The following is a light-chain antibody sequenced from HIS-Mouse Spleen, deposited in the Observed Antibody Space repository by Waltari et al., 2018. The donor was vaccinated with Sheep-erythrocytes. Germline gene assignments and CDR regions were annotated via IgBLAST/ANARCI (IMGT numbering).Light chain of an antibody. CDR1: SSDVGGYNY. CDR2: DVS. J-gene: IGLJ1*01. V-gene: IGLV2-11*01. Sequence: QSALTQPRSVSGSPGQSVTISCTGTSSDVGGYNYVSWYQQHPGKAPKLMIYDVSKRTSGVPAPFSGSKSGNTASLTISGLQAEDEADYYCCSYAGSYNHVFATGTKVTVL. CDR3: CSYAGSYNHV.